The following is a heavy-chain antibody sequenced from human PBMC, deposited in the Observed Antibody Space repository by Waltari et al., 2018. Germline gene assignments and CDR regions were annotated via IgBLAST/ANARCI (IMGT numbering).Heavy chain of an antibody. CDR2: MGFDGSGT. J-gene: IGHJ3*02. V-gene: IGHV3-74*01. CDR3: IRDFGEPGATNVFDI. CDR1: GLTLRSYW. D-gene: IGHD3-16*01. Sequence: EVQLVESGGGLVQPGGSLRLSCAASGLTLRSYWMHWVRQAPGKGLVWVSRMGFDGSGTSYAESVKGRFTISRDNAKNTVYLQMNSVRAEDTAVYYCIRDFGEPGATNVFDIWGQGTMVTVSS.